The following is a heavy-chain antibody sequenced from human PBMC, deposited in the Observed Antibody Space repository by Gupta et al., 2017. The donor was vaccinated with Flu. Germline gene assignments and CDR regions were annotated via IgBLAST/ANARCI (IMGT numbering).Heavy chain of an antibody. CDR1: GGSISSDSYY. V-gene: IGHV4-39*01. D-gene: IGHD2-15*01. CDR2: IHYGGST. J-gene: IGHJ4*02. Sequence: QLHLQESGPGLVKPSETLSLTCSVPGGSISSDSYYWGWIRQPPGKGLEWIGSIHYGGSTYFNPSLKSRVTISVDLSKNQFSLRLASVTAADTAVYYCASHWGRVCSGGDCYSGPSYFTYWGQGIVVAVPS. CDR3: ASHWGRVCSGGDCYSGPSYFTY.